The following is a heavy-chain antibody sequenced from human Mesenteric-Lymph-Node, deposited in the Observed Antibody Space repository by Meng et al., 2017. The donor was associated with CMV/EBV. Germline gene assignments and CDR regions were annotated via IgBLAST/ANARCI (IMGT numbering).Heavy chain of an antibody. CDR1: GYSFTNYW. CDR3: AKHRQDGSSWSSMDV. V-gene: IGHV5-51*01. J-gene: IGHJ6*02. Sequence: GESLKISCKGSGYSFTNYWIAWVRQMPGKGLEWMGIIYPGDSDTRYSPSFQGQVTISADKSISTAYLQWSSLKASDTATYYCAKHRQDGSSWSSMDVWGQGTTVTVSS. D-gene: IGHD6-19*01. CDR2: IYPGDSDT.